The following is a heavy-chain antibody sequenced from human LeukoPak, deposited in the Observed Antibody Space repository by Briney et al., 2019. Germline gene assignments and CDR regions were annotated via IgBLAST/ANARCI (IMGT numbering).Heavy chain of an antibody. D-gene: IGHD2-8*01. V-gene: IGHV4-30-4*01. CDR2: IYYSGST. Sequence: PSETLSLTCTVSGGSISSGDYYWSWIRQPPGKGLEWIGYIYYSGSTYYNPSLKSRVTISVDTSKNQFSLKLSSVTAADTAVYYCARVGRYCPNGVCYGGFYFDYWGQGTLVTVSS. CDR3: ARVGRYCPNGVCYGGFYFDY. J-gene: IGHJ4*02. CDR1: GGSISSGDYY.